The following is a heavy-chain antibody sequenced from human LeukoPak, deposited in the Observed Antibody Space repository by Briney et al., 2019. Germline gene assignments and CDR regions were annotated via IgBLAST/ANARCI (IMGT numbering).Heavy chain of an antibody. V-gene: IGHV3-33*01. J-gene: IGHJ4*02. CDR3: ARDQAYSGSYYPRLDY. D-gene: IGHD1-26*01. Sequence: PGGSLRLSCAASGFTFSSYGMHWVRQAPGKGLEWVAVIWYDGSNKYYADSVKGRFTISRDNSKNTLYLQMNSLRAEDTAVYYCARDQAYSGSYYPRLDYWGQGTLVTVSS. CDR1: GFTFSSYG. CDR2: IWYDGSNK.